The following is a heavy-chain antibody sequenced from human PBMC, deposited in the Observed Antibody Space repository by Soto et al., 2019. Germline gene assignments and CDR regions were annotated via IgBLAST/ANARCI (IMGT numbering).Heavy chain of an antibody. Sequence: SETLSLTCTVSGGSISSSYWSWIRQPPGKGLEWIGYIYYSGSTNYNPSLKSRVTISVDTSKNQFSLKLSSVTAADTAVYYCARLLWSRGDWFDPWGQGTLVTVS. D-gene: IGHD3-10*01. CDR3: ARLLWSRGDWFDP. CDR1: GGSISSSY. V-gene: IGHV4-59*08. J-gene: IGHJ5*02. CDR2: IYYSGST.